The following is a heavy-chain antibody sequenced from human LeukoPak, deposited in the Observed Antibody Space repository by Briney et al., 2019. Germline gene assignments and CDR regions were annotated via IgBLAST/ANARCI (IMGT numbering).Heavy chain of an antibody. V-gene: IGHV1-2*02. J-gene: IGHJ4*02. Sequence: GASVKVSCKASGYTFTDYYMHWVRQAPGQGLEWMGWLNPNSGDTNYAQKFQGRVSMTRDTSISTAYMDLSDLRSDDTAVYYCARGRNIEMTTMRGGSDSGGRGTLVTAS. CDR1: GYTFTDYY. CDR3: ARGRNIEMTTMRGGSDS. D-gene: IGHD5-24*01. CDR2: LNPNSGDT.